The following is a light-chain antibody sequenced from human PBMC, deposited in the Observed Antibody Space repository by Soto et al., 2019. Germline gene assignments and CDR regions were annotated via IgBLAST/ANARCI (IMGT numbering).Light chain of an antibody. CDR3: SSYTSSSTVV. J-gene: IGLJ2*01. V-gene: IGLV2-14*01. Sequence: QSALTQPASVSGSPGQSITISCTGTSSDVGGYNYVSWYQQHPGKAPKLMIYDVSNRPSGVSNRFSGSKSGNTASLTISGLQVEDDADYYCSSYTSSSTVVFGGGTKLTVL. CDR2: DVS. CDR1: SSDVGGYNY.